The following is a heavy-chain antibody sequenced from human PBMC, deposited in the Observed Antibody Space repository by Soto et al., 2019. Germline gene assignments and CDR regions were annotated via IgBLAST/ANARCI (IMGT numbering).Heavy chain of an antibody. D-gene: IGHD3-16*02. CDR2: ISYSGTT. CDR1: GGSITSGDYY. J-gene: IGHJ4*02. Sequence: QVQLQESGPGLVKPSQTLSLTCTVSGGSITSGDYYWSWIRQPPGKGLEWIGYISYSGTTYYNPSLKSRLTISVGTSKNQFSLNLNSVTAADTAVYYCSRTNYDYVWGSYRFDYWGQGALVTVSS. CDR3: SRTNYDYVWGSYRFDY. V-gene: IGHV4-30-4*01.